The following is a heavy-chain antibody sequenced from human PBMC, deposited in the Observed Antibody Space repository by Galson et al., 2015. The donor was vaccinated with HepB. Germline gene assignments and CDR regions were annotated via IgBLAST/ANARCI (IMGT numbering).Heavy chain of an antibody. J-gene: IGHJ2*01. CDR3: VRRAYGGSDWYFDL. D-gene: IGHD6-19*01. CDR2: ITSDGVNT. V-gene: IGHV3-64*02. CDR1: GVTFRTYA. Sequence: LRISCAACGVTFRTYAMHWVHQAPGMGLEYVSAITSDGVNTYYADSVQGRFTISRDNSKNTLYLQMGSLRVEDMAVYYCVRRAYGGSDWYFDLWGRGTLVTVSS.